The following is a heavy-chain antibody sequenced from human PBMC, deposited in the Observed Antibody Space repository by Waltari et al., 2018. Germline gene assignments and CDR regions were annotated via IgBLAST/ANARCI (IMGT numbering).Heavy chain of an antibody. J-gene: IGHJ3*01. Sequence: EVQLVETGGALIHPGGSLRLSCAASEFIVRNNYMAWVRQAPGKGLEWVSVIYAGGGSDSADSVRGRFTISRDNSKNTLYLEMNALRPDDTAVDYCATLGAYLGAFEVWGRGTMVTVSS. CDR2: IYAGGGS. CDR3: ATLGAYLGAFEV. D-gene: IGHD3-16*01. CDR1: EFIVRNNY. V-gene: IGHV3-53*02.